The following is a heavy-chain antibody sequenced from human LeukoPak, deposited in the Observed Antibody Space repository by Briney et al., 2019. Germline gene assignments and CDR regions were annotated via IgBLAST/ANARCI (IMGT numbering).Heavy chain of an antibody. Sequence: PGVSLRLSCVASGFTFSSYAMSWVRQAPGKGLEWVSSISGSGGSTYYADSVKGRFTISRDNSKNSLYLQMSSLRAEDTAVYYCVKGQEVVYAPTFDYWGQGTLVTVSS. CDR3: VKGQEVVYAPTFDY. CDR1: GFTFSSYA. J-gene: IGHJ4*02. D-gene: IGHD2-8*02. V-gene: IGHV3-23*01. CDR2: ISGSGGST.